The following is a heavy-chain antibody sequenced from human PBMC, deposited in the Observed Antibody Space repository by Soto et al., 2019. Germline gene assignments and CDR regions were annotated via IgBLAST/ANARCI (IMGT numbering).Heavy chain of an antibody. D-gene: IGHD6-25*01. CDR3: ARPPKVSGPPQKRPAF. V-gene: IGHV4-30-4*01. Sequence: PSETLSLTCTVSGGSISSGDYYWSWIRQPPGKGLEWIGYIYYSGSTYYNPSVKSRVTISVDTSKNQFSLKLSSVTAADTALYYCARPPKVSGPPQKRPAFRGQGALVPVSS. CDR1: GGSISSGDYY. CDR2: IYYSGST. J-gene: IGHJ1*01.